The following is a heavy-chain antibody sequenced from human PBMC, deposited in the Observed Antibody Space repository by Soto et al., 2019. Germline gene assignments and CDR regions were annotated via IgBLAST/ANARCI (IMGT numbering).Heavy chain of an antibody. V-gene: IGHV3-11*01. CDR2: IGNGGTEV. Sequence: QVQLVQSGGVLAKPGGSLRLSCAASGFTFSDYYMTWIRQTPGRGLEWISTIGNGGTEVYYTDAVKGRCTMARDDAQKSLFLQLTSLGADDASVYFWSVDRRPGVYLGMHHWGQGTRVTVSS. CDR3: SVDRRPGVYLGMHH. D-gene: IGHD2-8*01. J-gene: IGHJ4*02. CDR1: GFTFSDYY.